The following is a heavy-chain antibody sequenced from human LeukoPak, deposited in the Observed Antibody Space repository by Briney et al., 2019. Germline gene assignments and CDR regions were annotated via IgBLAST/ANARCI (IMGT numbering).Heavy chain of an antibody. CDR1: GYTFTSYY. CDR3: ARVGAATDYYFYYGMDV. CDR2: INPSGGST. V-gene: IGHV1-46*01. Sequence: ASVKVSCKASGYTFTSYYMHWVRQAPGQGLEWMGIINPSGGSTSYAEKFQGRVTMIRDTSTSTVYMELSSLRSEDTAVYYCARVGAATDYYFYYGMDVWGQGTTVTVFS. J-gene: IGHJ6*02. D-gene: IGHD2-15*01.